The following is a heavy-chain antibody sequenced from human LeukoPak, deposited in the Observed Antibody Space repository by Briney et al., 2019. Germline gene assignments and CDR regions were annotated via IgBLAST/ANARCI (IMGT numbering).Heavy chain of an antibody. D-gene: IGHD6-13*01. J-gene: IGHJ4*02. Sequence: GASVKVSCKASGYTFTSYYMHWVRQAPGQGLEWMGIINPSGGSTSYAQKFQGRVTMTRDTSTSTVYMELSSLRSEDTAVYYCARSLGGIGSSWYYLFYWGQGTLVTVSS. CDR3: ARSLGGIGSSWYYLFY. CDR2: INPSGGST. CDR1: GYTFTSYY. V-gene: IGHV1-46*01.